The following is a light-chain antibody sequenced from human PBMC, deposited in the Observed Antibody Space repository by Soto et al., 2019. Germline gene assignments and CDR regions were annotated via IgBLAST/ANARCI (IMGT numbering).Light chain of an antibody. CDR2: GTS. J-gene: IGKJ2*01. Sequence: EIVLTQSPGTLSLSPGERATLSCRASQSVSSSYLAWYQQKPGQAPRLLIYGTSSRATGIPDKFSGSGSGTDFTLTINRLEHEDASVYYCQRYGSSLYTFGQGTKLEIK. CDR3: QRYGSSLYT. V-gene: IGKV3-20*01. CDR1: QSVSSSY.